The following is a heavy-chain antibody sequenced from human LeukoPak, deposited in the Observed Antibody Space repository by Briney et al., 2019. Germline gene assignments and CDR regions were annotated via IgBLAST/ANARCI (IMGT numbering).Heavy chain of an antibody. D-gene: IGHD3-22*01. CDR2: IRHDGSYQ. Sequence: QPGGSLRLSCAAFGFTFSSYGMHWVRQTPGKGLEWLAFIRHDGSYQQYADSVKGRFTVSRDNSKDMVYLQMNSLRTEDTAVYYCAKNRDSSDYPRDFDFWGQGTLVTVSS. V-gene: IGHV3-30*02. CDR1: GFTFSSYG. J-gene: IGHJ4*02. CDR3: AKNRDSSDYPRDFDF.